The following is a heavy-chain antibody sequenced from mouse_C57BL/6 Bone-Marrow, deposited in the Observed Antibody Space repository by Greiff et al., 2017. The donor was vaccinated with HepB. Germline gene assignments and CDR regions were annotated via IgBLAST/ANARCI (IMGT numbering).Heavy chain of an antibody. J-gene: IGHJ4*01. CDR3: ARRSHYYGSSHYYAMDY. V-gene: IGHV15-2*01. CDR2: ILPSIGRT. D-gene: IGHD1-1*01. CDR1: DSEVFPIAY. Sequence: QVQLKESGSELRSPGSSVKLSCKDFDSEVFPIAYMSWVRQKPGHGFEWIGGILPSIGRTIYGEKFEDKATLDADTLSNTAYLELNSLTSEDSAIYYCARRSHYYGSSHYYAMDYWGQGTSVTVSS.